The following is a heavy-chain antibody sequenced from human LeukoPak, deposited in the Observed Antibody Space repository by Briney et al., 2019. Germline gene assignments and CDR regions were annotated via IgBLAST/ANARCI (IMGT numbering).Heavy chain of an antibody. CDR3: ARGKVQGVIFDY. J-gene: IGHJ4*02. D-gene: IGHD3-10*01. V-gene: IGHV4-59*01. Sequence: IXXYYWSWIRQPPGKGPEWIGYIYYSGSTNYNPSLKSRVTISVDTSKNQFSLKLSSVTAADTAVYYCARGKVQGVIFDYWGQGTLVTVSS. CDR2: IYYSGST. CDR1: IXXYY.